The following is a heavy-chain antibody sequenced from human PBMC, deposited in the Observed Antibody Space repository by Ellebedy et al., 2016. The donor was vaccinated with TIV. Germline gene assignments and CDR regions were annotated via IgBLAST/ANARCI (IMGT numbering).Heavy chain of an antibody. J-gene: IGHJ4*02. V-gene: IGHV3-23*01. D-gene: IGHD6-19*01. CDR1: GFTFSSVA. CDR3: AKEESSGRFDY. CDR2: VSDSGGRT. Sequence: GGSLRLSXAASGFTFSSVAMSWVRQAPGKGLEWVSGVSDSGGRTYYADSVKGRFTISRANSKNMLYLQMNSLRVDDTAVYYCAKEESSGRFDYWGQGTLVTVSS.